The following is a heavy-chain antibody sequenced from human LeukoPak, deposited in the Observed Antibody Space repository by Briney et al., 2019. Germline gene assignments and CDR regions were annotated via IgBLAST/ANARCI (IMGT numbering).Heavy chain of an antibody. V-gene: IGHV4-30-2*01. CDR1: GGSISSGGYS. CDR2: IYHSGST. CDR3: ARAAAKNWFDP. J-gene: IGHJ5*02. Sequence: PSETLSLTCAVSGGSISSGGYSWGWIRQPPGKGLEWIGYIYHSGSTYYNPSLKSRVTISVDRSKNQFSLKLSSVTAADTAVYYCARAAAKNWFDPWGQGTLVTVSS.